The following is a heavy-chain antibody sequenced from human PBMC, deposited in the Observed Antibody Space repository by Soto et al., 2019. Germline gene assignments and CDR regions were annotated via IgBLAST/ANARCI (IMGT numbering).Heavy chain of an antibody. V-gene: IGHV4-4*02. J-gene: IGHJ4*02. CDR1: GGSITSNW. CDR2: IFHTGSA. D-gene: IGHD2-21*01. CDR3: ARHIAVSGTRGFDH. Sequence: QVQLQESGPGLMKPSGTLSLTCAVSGGSITSNWWSWGRQPPGKGLEWIAEIFHTGSANYNPSLMGRLTISMDKSRNHLSLNLNSVTAADTAVYYCARHIAVSGTRGFDHWGQGTLVTVSS.